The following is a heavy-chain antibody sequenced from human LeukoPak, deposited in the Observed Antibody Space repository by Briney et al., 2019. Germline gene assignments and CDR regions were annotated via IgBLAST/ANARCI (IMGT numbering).Heavy chain of an antibody. Sequence: ASVKVSCKASGYTFTGYHMHWVRQAPGQGLEWMGWINPNSGGTNYAQKFQGRVTMTRDTSISTAYMELSRLRSDDTAVYYCARNQAGGSGSYFVDYWGQGTLVTVSS. CDR2: INPNSGGT. V-gene: IGHV1-2*02. J-gene: IGHJ4*02. CDR3: ARNQAGGSGSYFVDY. CDR1: GYTFTGYH. D-gene: IGHD3-10*01.